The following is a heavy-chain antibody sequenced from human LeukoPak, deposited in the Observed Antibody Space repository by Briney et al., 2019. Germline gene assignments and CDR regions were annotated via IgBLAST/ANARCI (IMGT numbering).Heavy chain of an antibody. CDR2: ISSSGSTK. D-gene: IGHD3-10*01. Sequence: SGGSLRLSCAASGFTFSNYEMNWVRQAPGKGLEWVSYISSSGSTKHYTDSVKGRFTISRDNAKNSLYLQMNSLRAEDTAVYYCAALAYYYGSGASGPNIDYWGQGTLVTVSS. V-gene: IGHV3-48*03. CDR1: GFTFSNYE. CDR3: AALAYYYGSGASGPNIDY. J-gene: IGHJ4*02.